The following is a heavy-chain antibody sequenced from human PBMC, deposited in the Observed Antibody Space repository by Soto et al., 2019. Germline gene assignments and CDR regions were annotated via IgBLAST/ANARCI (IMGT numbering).Heavy chain of an antibody. Sequence: LXRSLSLAFAASGFPFSSYDLYWVRQAPGKGLEWVASIGTADDTYYPGSVEGRFTISRDNTKNSFYLQLNSLRPGYTAVYYCTRVALSDYTMDVWGQGTTVTVSS. V-gene: IGHV3-13*01. CDR1: GFPFSSYD. D-gene: IGHD5-12*01. J-gene: IGHJ6*02. CDR3: TRVALSDYTMDV. CDR2: IGTADDT.